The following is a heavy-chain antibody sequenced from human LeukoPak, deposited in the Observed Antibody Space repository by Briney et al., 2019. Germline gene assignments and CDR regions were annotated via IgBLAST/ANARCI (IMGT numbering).Heavy chain of an antibody. J-gene: IGHJ4*02. CDR1: MFTFSGSA. V-gene: IGHV3-73*01. Sequence: PGGSLRLSCAAWMFTFSGSAMHWVRQASGKGLEWVGRIRSKANSYATAYAASVKGRFTISRDDSKNTAYLQMNSLKTEDTAVYYCTRLSRVPDYGDYAYDYWGQGTLVTVSS. D-gene: IGHD4-17*01. CDR3: TRLSRVPDYGDYAYDY. CDR2: IRSKANSYAT.